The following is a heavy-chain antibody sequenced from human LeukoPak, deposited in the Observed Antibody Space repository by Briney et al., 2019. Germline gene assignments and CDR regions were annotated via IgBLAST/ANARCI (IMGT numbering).Heavy chain of an antibody. CDR1: GFTFSSYA. CDR3: ARDSLIVVVPAYYYGMDV. CDR2: ISYDGSNK. Sequence: GGSLRLSCAASGFTFSSYAMHRVRQAPGKGLEWVAVISYDGSNKYYADSVKGRFTISRDNSKNTLYLQMNSLRAEDTAVYYCARDSLIVVVPAYYYGMDVWGQGTTVTVSS. D-gene: IGHD2-2*01. J-gene: IGHJ6*02. V-gene: IGHV3-30-3*01.